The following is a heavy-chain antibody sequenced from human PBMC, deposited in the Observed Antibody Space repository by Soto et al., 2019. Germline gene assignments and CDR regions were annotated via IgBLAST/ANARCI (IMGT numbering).Heavy chain of an antibody. V-gene: IGHV1-18*01. D-gene: IGHD5-12*01. Sequence: ASVKVSCKASGYTFTSYGISWVRQAPGQGLEWMGWISAYNGNTNYAQKLQGRVTMTTDTSTSTAYTELRSLRSDDTAVYYCARRVRYSGYDERYYYYYGMDVWGQGKTVTVPS. CDR3: ARRVRYSGYDERYYYYYGMDV. CDR2: ISAYNGNT. CDR1: GYTFTSYG. J-gene: IGHJ6*02.